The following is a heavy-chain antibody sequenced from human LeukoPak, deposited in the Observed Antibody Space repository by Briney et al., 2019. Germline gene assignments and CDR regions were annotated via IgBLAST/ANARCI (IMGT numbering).Heavy chain of an antibody. V-gene: IGHV3-53*01. CDR1: GFTVSTNY. CDR3: ASGSGGHGGGPAFDY. J-gene: IGHJ4*02. CDR2: IYSGDST. Sequence: PGGSLRLSCAASGFTVSTNYMSWVRQAPGKGLEWVSFIYSGDSTYYADSVKGRFTISRDNSKNTLYLQMNSLRAEDTAVYYCASGSGGHGGGPAFDYWGQGTLVTVSS. D-gene: IGHD2-15*01.